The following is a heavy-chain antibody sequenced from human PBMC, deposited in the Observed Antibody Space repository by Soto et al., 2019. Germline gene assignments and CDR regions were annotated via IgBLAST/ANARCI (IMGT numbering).Heavy chain of an antibody. Sequence: TLSLTCSASGGSITSSCHFWGWVRQPPGKGLEWIVTIYFTGNTYYTPSLKSRLTMSIDTSKNEFSLRLNSVTAADTAVYYCAGQTFTIAAASYGRSNWFDPWGPGTLVTVSS. J-gene: IGHJ5*02. CDR3: AGQTFTIAAASYGRSNWFDP. CDR2: IYFTGNT. D-gene: IGHD6-25*01. V-gene: IGHV4-39*01. CDR1: GGSITSSCHF.